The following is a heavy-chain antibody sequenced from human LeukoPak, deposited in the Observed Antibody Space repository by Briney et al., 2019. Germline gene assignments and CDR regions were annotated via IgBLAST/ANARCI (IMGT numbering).Heavy chain of an antibody. CDR1: GGSITSYY. Sequence: SETLSLTCTVSGGSITSYYWSWIRQPPGKGLEWIGYIYYSGSTNYNPSLKSRVTISVDTSKNQFSLKLSSVTAADTAVYYCARSSYYYGADAFDIWGQGTMVTVSS. CDR3: ARSSYYYGADAFDI. J-gene: IGHJ3*02. CDR2: IYYSGST. D-gene: IGHD3-10*01. V-gene: IGHV4-59*01.